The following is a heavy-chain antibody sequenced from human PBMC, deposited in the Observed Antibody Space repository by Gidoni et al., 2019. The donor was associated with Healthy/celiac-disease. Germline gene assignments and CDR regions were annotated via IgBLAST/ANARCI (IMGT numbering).Heavy chain of an antibody. CDR1: GFTFSSYS. V-gene: IGHV3-21*01. CDR2: ISSSSSYI. J-gene: IGHJ4*02. CDR3: ARYSSGWRTGY. D-gene: IGHD6-19*01. Sequence: EVQLVESVGGLVKPGVSLRLSCAASGFTFSSYSMNWVRQAPGKGLEGVSSISSSSSYIYYADSVKGRFTISKDNAKNSLYLQMNSLRAEDTAVYYCARYSSGWRTGYWGQGTLVTVSS.